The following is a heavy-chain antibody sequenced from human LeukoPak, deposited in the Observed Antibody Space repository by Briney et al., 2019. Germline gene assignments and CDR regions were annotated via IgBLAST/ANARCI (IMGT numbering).Heavy chain of an antibody. Sequence: LRTPCLSCAAYGVSLRGCCWRWFSQAPGEGLERNGEINHSGSTNYNPSLKSRVTISVDTSKNQFSLKLSSVTAADTAVYYCARGLAVTAMLTEAFDIWGQGRMVT. CDR2: INHSGST. J-gene: IGHJ3*02. V-gene: IGHV4-34*01. CDR1: GVSLRGCC. CDR3: ARGLAVTAMLTEAFDI. D-gene: IGHD3-16*01.